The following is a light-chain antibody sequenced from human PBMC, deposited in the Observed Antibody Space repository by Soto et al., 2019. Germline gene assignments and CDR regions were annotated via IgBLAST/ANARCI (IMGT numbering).Light chain of an antibody. CDR3: QQLHGYPIT. Sequence: ILLTQSPSSLSACVGDRVTITCRASQGIDTSLAWYQQKPGKAPKLLIYAASNFQSGVPSRFSGSGSGTHFTLTISSLQPEYFATYYCQQLHGYPITFGQGTRLEI. V-gene: IGKV1-9*01. CDR2: AAS. J-gene: IGKJ5*01. CDR1: QGIDTS.